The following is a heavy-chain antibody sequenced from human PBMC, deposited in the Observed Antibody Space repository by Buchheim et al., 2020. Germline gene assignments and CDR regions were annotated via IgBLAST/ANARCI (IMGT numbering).Heavy chain of an antibody. Sequence: VQLVESGGGLVKPGGSLRLSCAASGFTFSSYSMNWVRQAPGKGLEWVSYISSSSSTIYYADSVKGRFTISRDNAKNSLYLQMNSLRAEDTAVYYCARGENYYDSSGYYREYFQHWGQGTL. D-gene: IGHD3-22*01. CDR2: ISSSSSTI. V-gene: IGHV3-48*01. CDR3: ARGENYYDSSGYYREYFQH. J-gene: IGHJ1*01. CDR1: GFTFSSYS.